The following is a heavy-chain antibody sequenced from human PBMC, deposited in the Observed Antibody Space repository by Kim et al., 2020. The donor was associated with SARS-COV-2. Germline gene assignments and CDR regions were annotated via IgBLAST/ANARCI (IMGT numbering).Heavy chain of an antibody. V-gene: IGHV3-21*04. Sequence: GGSLRLSCAASGFTFSSYSMNWVRQAPGKGLEWVSSISSSSSYIYYADSVKGRFTISRDNAKNSLYLQMNSLRAEDTAVYYCASYCSGGSCYSNYYYGMDVWGQGTTVTVSS. CDR3: ASYCSGGSCYSNYYYGMDV. CDR1: GFTFSSYS. D-gene: IGHD2-15*01. J-gene: IGHJ6*02. CDR2: ISSSSSYI.